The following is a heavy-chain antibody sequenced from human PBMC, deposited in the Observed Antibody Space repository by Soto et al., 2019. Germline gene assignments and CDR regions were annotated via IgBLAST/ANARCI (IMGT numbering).Heavy chain of an antibody. CDR3: ARDPFASYSSSKYNGFDP. CDR1: GYTFTSYA. Sequence: GASVKVSCKASGYTFTSYAMHWVRQAPGQRLEWMGWINAGNGNTKYSQKFQGRVTITRDTSASTAYMGLSSLRSEDTAVYYCARDPFASYSSSKYNGFDPWGQGTLVSGSS. D-gene: IGHD6-13*01. CDR2: INAGNGNT. J-gene: IGHJ5*02. V-gene: IGHV1-3*01.